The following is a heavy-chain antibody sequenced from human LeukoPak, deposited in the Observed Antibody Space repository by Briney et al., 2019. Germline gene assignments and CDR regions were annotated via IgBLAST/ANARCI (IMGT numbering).Heavy chain of an antibody. Sequence: PGGSLRLSCAASGFTFSSYEMNWVRQAPGKGLVWVSGINSDGGTTTYADSVKGRFTISRDNAKNTLYLQMNNLRAEDTAIYYCATDSYVSGSYYRLFYWGQGTLVTVSS. J-gene: IGHJ4*02. V-gene: IGHV3-74*01. D-gene: IGHD3-10*01. CDR1: GFTFSSYE. CDR3: ATDSYVSGSYYRLFY. CDR2: INSDGGTT.